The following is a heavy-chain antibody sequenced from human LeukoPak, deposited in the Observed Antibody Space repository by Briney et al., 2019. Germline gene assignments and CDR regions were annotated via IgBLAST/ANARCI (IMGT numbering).Heavy chain of an antibody. D-gene: IGHD3/OR15-3a*01. Sequence: GGSLRLSCAASGFTFSSYAMSWVRQAPGKGLEWVSAISGSGGSTYYADSVKGRFTISRDNSKNTLYPQMNSLRAEDTALYYCAKGTGINHYHWIDPWGQGTQVTVSS. J-gene: IGHJ5*02. CDR2: ISGSGGST. CDR1: GFTFSSYA. CDR3: AKGTGINHYHWIDP. V-gene: IGHV3-23*01.